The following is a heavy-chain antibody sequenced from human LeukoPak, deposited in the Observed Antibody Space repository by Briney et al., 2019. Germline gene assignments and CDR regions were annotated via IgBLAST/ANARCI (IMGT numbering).Heavy chain of an antibody. CDR3: ARGVTAGVDF. V-gene: IGHV1-8*01. J-gene: IGHJ4*02. CDR2: MSPNSGNT. CDR1: GYTFTTYD. D-gene: IGHD6-25*01. Sequence: ASVKLSCKASGYTFTTYDINWVRQVTGQGLEWMGWMSPNSGNTGYAQKFQGRVTMTRDTSINTAYVELSSLTSEDTAVYFCARGVTAGVDFWGQGTLVTVSS.